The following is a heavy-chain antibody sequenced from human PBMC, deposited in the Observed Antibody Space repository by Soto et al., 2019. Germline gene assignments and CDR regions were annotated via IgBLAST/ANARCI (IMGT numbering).Heavy chain of an antibody. Sequence: ASVKVSCKASGGTFSSYAISWVRQAPGQGLEWMGGIIPIFGTANYAQKFQGRVTITADESTSTAYMELSSPRSEDTAVYYCARDEKERSTYYYDSSGYYFDYWGRGTLVTVSS. J-gene: IGHJ4*02. CDR1: GGTFSSYA. D-gene: IGHD3-22*01. V-gene: IGHV1-69*13. CDR3: ARDEKERSTYYYDSSGYYFDY. CDR2: IIPIFGTA.